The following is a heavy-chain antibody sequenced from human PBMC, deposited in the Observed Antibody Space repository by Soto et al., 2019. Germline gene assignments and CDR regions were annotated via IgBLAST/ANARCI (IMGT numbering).Heavy chain of an antibody. CDR1: GFTFSDHA. CDR2: ISGGGSGA. V-gene: IGHV3-23*01. J-gene: IGHJ4*02. Sequence: ESGGGLVQPGGSLRLSCTASGFTFSDHAMTWVRQAPGKGLEWVSGISGGGSGAYYADSVKGRFTVSRANSKNTLFLQMDSRRAEDTAVYYCAIDLWWYTHWGQGTLVTVSS. CDR3: AIDLWWYTH. D-gene: IGHD2-15*01.